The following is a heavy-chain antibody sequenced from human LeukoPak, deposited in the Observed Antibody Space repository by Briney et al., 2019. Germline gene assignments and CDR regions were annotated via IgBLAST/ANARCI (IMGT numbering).Heavy chain of an antibody. CDR3: EGYNYRRESYYMDV. J-gene: IGHJ6*03. CDR1: GYSINSGYY. V-gene: IGHV4-38-2*02. Sequence: PSETLSLTCTVSGYSINSGYYWGWIRQPPVKGLEWIGAIYHGGGTYYNPSLKSRVTISVDTSKNQFSLRLSSVTAADTAVYYCEGYNYRRESYYMDVWGKGTTVTVSS. D-gene: IGHD1-1*01. CDR2: IYHGGGT.